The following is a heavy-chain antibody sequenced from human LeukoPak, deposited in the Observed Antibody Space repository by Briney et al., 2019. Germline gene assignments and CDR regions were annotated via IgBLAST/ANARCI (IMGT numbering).Heavy chain of an antibody. Sequence: PSETLSLTCAVYGGSFSGYYWSWIRQPPGKGLEWIGEINHSGSTNYNPSLKNRVTIPLDTSKNQFSLKLSSVTAADTAVYYCARAGCSGGSCYRGYYYYYMDVWGKGTTVTVSS. D-gene: IGHD2-15*01. CDR3: ARAGCSGGSCYRGYYYYYMDV. CDR1: GGSFSGYY. CDR2: INHSGST. V-gene: IGHV4-34*01. J-gene: IGHJ6*03.